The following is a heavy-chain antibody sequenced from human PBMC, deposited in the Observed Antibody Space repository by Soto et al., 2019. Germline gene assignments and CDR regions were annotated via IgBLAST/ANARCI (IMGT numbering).Heavy chain of an antibody. CDR3: ERPFRGGAFDL. V-gene: IGHV4-34*01. CDR1: DGSFSGYY. J-gene: IGHJ3*01. Sequence: SETLSLTCAVYDGSFSGYYWTWIRQAPGRGLEWLGEINNGGRTNYNPSLKSRVTMSVDTSKSQFSLRLSSVTAADTAVYYCERPFRGGAFDLWGEGSMVTVSS. CDR2: INNGGRT.